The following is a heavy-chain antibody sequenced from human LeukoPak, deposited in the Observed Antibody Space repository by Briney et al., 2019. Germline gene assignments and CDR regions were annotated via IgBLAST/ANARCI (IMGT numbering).Heavy chain of an antibody. Sequence: GESLKISCKGSGYTFTSYWIGWVRQMPGKGLEWMGIVHPGDSDTRYSPSFQGQITISVDKSISTAYLQWSSLKASDTAMYYCARLEWELPDYWGQGTLVTVSS. J-gene: IGHJ4*02. CDR3: ARLEWELPDY. V-gene: IGHV5-51*01. D-gene: IGHD1-26*01. CDR2: VHPGDSDT. CDR1: GYTFTSYW.